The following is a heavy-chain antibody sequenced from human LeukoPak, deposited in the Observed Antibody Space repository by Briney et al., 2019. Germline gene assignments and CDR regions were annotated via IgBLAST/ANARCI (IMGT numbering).Heavy chain of an antibody. D-gene: IGHD6-13*01. CDR1: GFTFSSYS. CDR3: ARDLEQQLGFDY. Sequence: GGSLRLSCAASGFTFSSYSMNWVRQAPGKGLEWVSSISSSSSYIYYADSVKGRFTISRDNAKNSLYLQMNSVRAEDTAVYYCARDLEQQLGFDYWGQGTLVTVSS. V-gene: IGHV3-21*01. CDR2: ISSSSSYI. J-gene: IGHJ4*02.